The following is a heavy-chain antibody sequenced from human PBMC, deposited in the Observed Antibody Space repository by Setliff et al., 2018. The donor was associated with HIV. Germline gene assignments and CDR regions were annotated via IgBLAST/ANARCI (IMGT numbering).Heavy chain of an antibody. CDR2: LNTGNGKT. J-gene: IGHJ4*02. V-gene: IGHV1-3*04. CDR1: GDTVTGHS. Sequence: ASVKVSCKAFGDTVTGHSIHWVRQAPGQRLEWMGWLNTGNGKTKYSQRFQDRVTFTRDTSTSTSSMELSSLGSEDTAVYYCARVNGGNTPYYFDSWGQGTLVTVSS. D-gene: IGHD2-15*01. CDR3: ARVNGGNTPYYFDS.